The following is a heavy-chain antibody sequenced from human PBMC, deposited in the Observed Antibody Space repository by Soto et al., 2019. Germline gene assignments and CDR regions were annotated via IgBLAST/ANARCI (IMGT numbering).Heavy chain of an antibody. V-gene: IGHV3-66*01. CDR3: ARDRVLLWFGESQYYFDY. J-gene: IGHJ4*02. CDR2: IYSGGST. CDR1: GFTVSSNY. D-gene: IGHD3-10*01. Sequence: GGSLRLSCAASGFTVSSNYMSWVRQAPGKGLEWVSVIYSGGSTYYADSVKGRFTISRDNSKNTLYLKMNSLRAEDTAVYYCARDRVLLWFGESQYYFDYWGQGTLVTVSS.